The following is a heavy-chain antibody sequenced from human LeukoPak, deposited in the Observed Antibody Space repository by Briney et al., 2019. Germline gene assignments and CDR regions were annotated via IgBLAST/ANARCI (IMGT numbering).Heavy chain of an antibody. CDR2: INPNSGGT. CDR3: ARVPDLGSCSGGGSCYRLDY. Sequence: ASVKVSCKASGYTFTGYYMHWVRQAPGQGLEWMGWINPNSGGTNYAQKFQGRVTMTRDTSISTAYMELSRLRSDDTAVYYCARVPDLGSCSGGGSCYRLDYWGQGTLVAVSS. CDR1: GYTFTGYY. V-gene: IGHV1-2*02. D-gene: IGHD2-15*01. J-gene: IGHJ4*02.